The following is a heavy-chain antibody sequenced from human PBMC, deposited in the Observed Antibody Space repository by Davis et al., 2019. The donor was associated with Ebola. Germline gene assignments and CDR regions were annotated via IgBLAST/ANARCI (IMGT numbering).Heavy chain of an antibody. CDR3: AKDPFDSTTYYQKINYFDY. CDR1: GFTFSSYA. CDR2: ISSSGDST. V-gene: IGHV3-23*01. J-gene: IGHJ4*02. D-gene: IGHD2/OR15-2a*01. Sequence: ESVKISCAASGFTFSSYAMRWGRQAQGKGLEWVSVISSSGDSTYYADSVKGRFTISRDNSNKTLYLHFSSMRAEDTAVYYCAKDPFDSTTYYQKINYFDYWGQGTLVTVSS.